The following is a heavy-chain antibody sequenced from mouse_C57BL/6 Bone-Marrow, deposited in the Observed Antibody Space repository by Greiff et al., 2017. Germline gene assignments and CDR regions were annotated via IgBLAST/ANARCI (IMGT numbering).Heavy chain of an antibody. CDR2: INPSSGYT. CDR1: GYTFTSYW. Sequence: VQGVESGAELAKPGASVKLSCKASGYTFTSYWMHWVKQRPGQGLEWIGYINPSSGYTKYNQKFKDKATLTADKSSSTAYMQLSSLTYEDSAVEYCAGLRRWFAYWGLGTLVTVSA. V-gene: IGHV1-7*01. CDR3: AGLRRWFAY. J-gene: IGHJ3*01. D-gene: IGHD2-4*01.